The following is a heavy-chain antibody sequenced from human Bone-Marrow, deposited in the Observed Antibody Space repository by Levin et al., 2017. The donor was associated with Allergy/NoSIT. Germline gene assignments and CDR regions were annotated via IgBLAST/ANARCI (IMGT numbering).Heavy chain of an antibody. Sequence: GGSLRLSCAASGFTFSSYGMHWVRQAPGKGLEWVAVISYDGSNKYYADSVKGRFTISRDNSKNTLYLQMNSLRAEDTAVYYCASGSVNDYWGQGTLVTVSS. CDR3: ASGSVNDY. CDR2: ISYDGSNK. J-gene: IGHJ4*02. CDR1: GFTFSSYG. V-gene: IGHV3-30*03.